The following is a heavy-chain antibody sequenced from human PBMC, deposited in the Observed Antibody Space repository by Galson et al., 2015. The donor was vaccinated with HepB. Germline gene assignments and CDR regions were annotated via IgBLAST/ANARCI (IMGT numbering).Heavy chain of an antibody. D-gene: IGHD3-10*01. CDR2: ISWNSGSI. CDR1: GFTFDDYA. J-gene: IGHJ6*03. Sequence: SLRLSCAASGFTFDDYAMHWVRQAPGKGLEWVSGISWNSGSIGYADSVKGRFTISRDNAKNSLYLQMNSLRAEDTALYYCAKDGIFTMVQGVTSYYYYYMDVWGKGTTVTVSS. V-gene: IGHV3-9*01. CDR3: AKDGIFTMVQGVTSYYYYYMDV.